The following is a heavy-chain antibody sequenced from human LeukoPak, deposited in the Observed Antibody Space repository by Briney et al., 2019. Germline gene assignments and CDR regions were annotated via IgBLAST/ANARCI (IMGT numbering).Heavy chain of an antibody. V-gene: IGHV3-30*04. CDR1: GFTFSSYA. CDR2: ISYDGSNK. J-gene: IGHJ4*02. D-gene: IGHD5-18*01. Sequence: GGSLRLSCAASGFTFSSYAMHWVRQAPGKGLEWVAVISYDGSNKYYADSVKGRFTIPRDNSKNTLYLQMNSLRAEDTAVYYCARATALVDYWGQGTLVTVSS. CDR3: ARATALVDY.